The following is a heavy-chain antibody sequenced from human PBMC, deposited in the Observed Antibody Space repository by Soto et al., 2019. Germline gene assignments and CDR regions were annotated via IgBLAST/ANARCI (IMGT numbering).Heavy chain of an antibody. D-gene: IGHD6-13*01. CDR2: IYYSGST. Sequence: QVQLQESGPGLVKPSQTLSLICTVSGGSINSGGYYWNWIRQHPGKGLEWIGYIYYSGSTYYKPFLRSRVTISAATSENKFTLKLNSETAADTAVYLGARGYRKAVYSSSWVFDYWGQGTLVNVSS. CDR3: ARGYRKAVYSSSWVFDY. J-gene: IGHJ4*02. V-gene: IGHV4-31*03. CDR1: GGSINSGGYY.